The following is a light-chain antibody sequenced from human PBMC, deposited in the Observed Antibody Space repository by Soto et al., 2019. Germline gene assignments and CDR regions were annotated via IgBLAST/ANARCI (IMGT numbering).Light chain of an antibody. CDR1: QSVASSY. CDR2: GAS. J-gene: IGKJ2*01. V-gene: IGKV3-20*01. CDR3: QQYGSSSYT. Sequence: EIVLTQSPGTLSLSPGEGATLSCRASQSVASSYFAWYQHKPGQAPRLLIYGASNRATGIPDRFSGSGSGTDFTLTISTLEPEDFAVYYCQQYGSSSYTFGQGTKLEIK.